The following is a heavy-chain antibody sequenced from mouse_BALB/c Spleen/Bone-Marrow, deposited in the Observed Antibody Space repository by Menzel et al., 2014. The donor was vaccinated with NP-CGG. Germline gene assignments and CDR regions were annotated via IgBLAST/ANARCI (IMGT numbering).Heavy chain of an antibody. CDR1: GFNIKDTY. CDR2: IDPANVNT. V-gene: IGHV14-3*02. D-gene: IGHD1-1*01. J-gene: IGHJ2*01. CDR3: ASYVYGFYFDY. Sequence: DVKLVESGAELVKPGASVKLSCTASGFNIKDTYMHWVKQRPEQGLEWIGRIDPANVNTKYDPKFQGKATITADTSSNTAYLHLSSLTSEDTAVYYCASYVYGFYFDYWGQGTTLTVSS.